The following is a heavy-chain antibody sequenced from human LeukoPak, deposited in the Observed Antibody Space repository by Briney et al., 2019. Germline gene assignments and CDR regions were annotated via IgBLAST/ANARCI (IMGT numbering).Heavy chain of an antibody. CDR2: FDPEDGET. CDR1: GYTLTELS. V-gene: IGHV1-24*01. D-gene: IGHD3-10*01. CDR3: ATDASKWGVRYYYGMDV. Sequence: GASVKVSCKVSGYTLTELSMHWVRQAPGKGLEWMGGFDPEDGETVYAQKFQGRVTMTEDTSTDTAYMELSSLRSEDTAVYYCATDASKWGVRYYYGMDVWGQGTTVTVSS. J-gene: IGHJ6*02.